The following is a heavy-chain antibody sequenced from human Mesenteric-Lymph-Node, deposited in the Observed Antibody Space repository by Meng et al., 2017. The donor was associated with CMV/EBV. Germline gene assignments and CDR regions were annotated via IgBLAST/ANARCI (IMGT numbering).Heavy chain of an antibody. V-gene: IGHV3-49*04. CDR1: GFTFGDYA. CDR2: IRSKAYGGTI. D-gene: IGHD3-3*01. J-gene: IGHJ6*02. Sequence: GESLKISCTPSGFTFGDYAMSWVRQAPGKGLEWVGFIRSKAYGGTIEYAASVKGRFIISRDDSKNIAYLQMYSLKTEDTAVYYCTRDRYQLRFLELVPRGMDVWGQGTTVTVSS. CDR3: TRDRYQLRFLELVPRGMDV.